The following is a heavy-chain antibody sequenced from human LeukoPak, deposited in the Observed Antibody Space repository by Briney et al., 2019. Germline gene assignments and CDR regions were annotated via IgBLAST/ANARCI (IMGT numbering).Heavy chain of an antibody. CDR3: AKEMIAVAGRGAFDI. CDR2: IYSGGST. J-gene: IGHJ3*02. CDR1: GFAVSSNY. V-gene: IGHV3-53*05. Sequence: GGSLRLSCAASGFAVSSNYMSWVRQAPGKGLEWVSVIYSGGSTYYADSVKGRFTISRDNSKNSLYLQMNSLRAEDTALYYCAKEMIAVAGRGAFDIWGQGTMVTVSS. D-gene: IGHD6-19*01.